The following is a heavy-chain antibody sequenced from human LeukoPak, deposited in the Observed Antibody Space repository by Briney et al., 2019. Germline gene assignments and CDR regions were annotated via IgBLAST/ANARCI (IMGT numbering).Heavy chain of an antibody. V-gene: IGHV4-34*01. CDR1: GGSFSGYY. J-gene: IGHJ3*02. D-gene: IGHD6-19*01. CDR2: INHSGST. CDR3: ARQSSGPTDAFDI. Sequence: PSETLSLTCAVYGGSFSGYYWSWIRQPPGKGLEWIGEINHSGSTNYNPSLKSRVTISVDTSKNQFSLNLSSVTAADTAVYYCARQSSGPTDAFDIWGQGTMVTVSS.